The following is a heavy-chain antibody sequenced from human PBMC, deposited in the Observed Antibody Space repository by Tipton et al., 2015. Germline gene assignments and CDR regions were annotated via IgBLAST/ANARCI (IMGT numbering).Heavy chain of an antibody. V-gene: IGHV4-38-2*01. D-gene: IGHD4-17*01. CDR2: ISHSGNT. Sequence: TLSLTCAVSAYSISSDYYWGWIRQPPGKGLEWIGSISHSGNTYYNPSLKSRFTMSRDTSKNPFSQKLTSVTAADTAVFYCARMNAVTTPPDFYFDYWGQGTLVSVSS. CDR1: AYSISSDYY. J-gene: IGHJ4*02. CDR3: ARMNAVTTPPDFYFDY.